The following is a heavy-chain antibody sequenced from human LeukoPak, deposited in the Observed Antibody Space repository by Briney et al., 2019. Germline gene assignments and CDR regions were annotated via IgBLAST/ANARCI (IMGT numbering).Heavy chain of an antibody. J-gene: IGHJ4*02. CDR3: AGGGATTLFDY. CDR1: GFTFSSYA. CDR2: ITSNGDKT. Sequence: GGSLRLSCAASGFTFSSYAIHWVRQAPGKGLEYVSAITSNGDKTYYGNSVKGRFTISRDNSKNTLYLQMGSLRIEGMAVYYCAGGGATTLFDYWGQGTLVTVSS. D-gene: IGHD1-26*01. V-gene: IGHV3-64*01.